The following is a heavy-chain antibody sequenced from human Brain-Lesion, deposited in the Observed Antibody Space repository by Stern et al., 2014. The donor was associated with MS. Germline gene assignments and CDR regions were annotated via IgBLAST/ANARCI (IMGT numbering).Heavy chain of an antibody. CDR2: IYSSGST. CDR3: ARTGDDFGDYSLSY. CDR1: GGSINTNNYY. J-gene: IGHJ4*02. D-gene: IGHD4-17*01. Sequence: VQLVESGPGLVKPSETLSLTCTVSGGSINTNNYYWGWIRQPPGKGLEWIGNIYSSGSTFYSPSLQSRVTMPVATPRNQFYPKLSSVTAADTAVYYCARTGDDFGDYSLSYWGQGTLVTVSS. V-gene: IGHV4-39*01.